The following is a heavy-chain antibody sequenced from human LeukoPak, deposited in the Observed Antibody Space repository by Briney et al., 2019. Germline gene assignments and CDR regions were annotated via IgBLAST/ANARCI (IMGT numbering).Heavy chain of an antibody. J-gene: IGHJ1*01. D-gene: IGHD3-3*01. CDR3: TKHIYGVVSIQQ. CDR2: IRSKTDGGTT. V-gene: IGHV3-15*01. CDR1: GFTFRDAW. Sequence: GGSLRLSCAASGFTFRDAWMTWVRQAPGKGLEWVGRIRSKTDGGTTDYAVSVQGRFTISRDDSKNTLYLQMSSLKTEDTAVYYCTKHIYGVVSIQQWGQGTLVTVSS.